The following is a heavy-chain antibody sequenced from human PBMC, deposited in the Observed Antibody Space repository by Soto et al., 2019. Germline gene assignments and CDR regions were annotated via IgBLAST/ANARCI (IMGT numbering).Heavy chain of an antibody. Sequence: PGGSLRLSCAASGFTFFSYGMHWVRQAPGKGLEWVGQIKSKTDGGTTDYAAPVKGRFTISRDDSKNTLYLQMNTLKTEDSAVYYCTTNYFDYWGQGTLVTVSS. J-gene: IGHJ4*02. V-gene: IGHV3-15*01. CDR2: IKSKTDGGTT. CDR1: GFTFFSYG. CDR3: TTNYFDY.